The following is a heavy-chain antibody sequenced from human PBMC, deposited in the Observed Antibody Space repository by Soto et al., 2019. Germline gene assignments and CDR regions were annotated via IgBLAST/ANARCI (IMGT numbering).Heavy chain of an antibody. J-gene: IGHJ4*02. Sequence: ASVKVSCKASGYTFTSYYMHWVRQAPGQGFEWMGIINPSGGSTSYAQKFQGRVTMTRDTSTSTVYMELSSLRSEDTAVYYCARGSKERIVVVPADHFDYWGQGTLVT. CDR2: INPSGGST. V-gene: IGHV1-46*01. CDR1: GYTFTSYY. D-gene: IGHD2-2*01. CDR3: ARGSKERIVVVPADHFDY.